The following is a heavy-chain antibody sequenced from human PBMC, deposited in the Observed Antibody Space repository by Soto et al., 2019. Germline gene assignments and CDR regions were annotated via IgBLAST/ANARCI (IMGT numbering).Heavy chain of an antibody. CDR2: ISGTGDSS. V-gene: IGHV3-23*01. Sequence: EVQLLESGGGLVQPGGSLRLSCAASGFTFGSYAMSWVRQAPGKVLEWVSLISGTGDSSEYANSVKGRFTISRDYSKTTVFLQMNSLRAEDTAVYFCAKDNGNYGSGSFSHWGQGNLVTVSS. D-gene: IGHD3-10*01. J-gene: IGHJ4*02. CDR3: AKDNGNYGSGSFSH. CDR1: GFTFGSYA.